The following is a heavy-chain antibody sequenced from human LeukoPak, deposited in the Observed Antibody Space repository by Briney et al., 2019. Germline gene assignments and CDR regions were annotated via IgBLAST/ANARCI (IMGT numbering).Heavy chain of an antibody. CDR2: ISGSGSNT. Sequence: PGGSLRLSCAASGFTFANYAMTWVRQAPGKGLDWVSLISGSGSNTYYTDSVQGRFTISRDNSKNTLYLQMNSLRAEDTAVYYCAKSWGIGYWGQGTLVTVSS. V-gene: IGHV3-23*01. CDR1: GFTFANYA. D-gene: IGHD7-27*01. J-gene: IGHJ4*02. CDR3: AKSWGIGY.